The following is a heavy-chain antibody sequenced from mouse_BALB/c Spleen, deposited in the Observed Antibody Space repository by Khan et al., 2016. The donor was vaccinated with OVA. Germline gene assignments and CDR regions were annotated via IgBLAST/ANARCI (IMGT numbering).Heavy chain of an antibody. D-gene: IGHD1-1*02. CDR1: GFSLATYG. V-gene: IGHV2-3*01. Sequence: QVQLKESGPGLVAPSQSLSITCSVSGFSLATYGVTWVRQPPGKGLEWLGIIWGDGSTNYHSALISRLSISKDFSKSQVFLKLNTLPADDTATYYCSKFYYGGVSNWYFDVWGAGTTVTGSS. J-gene: IGHJ1*01. CDR3: SKFYYGGVSNWYFDV. CDR2: IWGDGST.